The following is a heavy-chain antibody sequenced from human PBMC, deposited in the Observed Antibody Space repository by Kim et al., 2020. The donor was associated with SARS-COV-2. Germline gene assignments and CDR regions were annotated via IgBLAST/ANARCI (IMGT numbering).Heavy chain of an antibody. CDR3: ARAETRITIFGVVIILAFDI. D-gene: IGHD3-3*01. CDR2: IYYSGST. Sequence: SETLSLTCTVSGGSISSGGYYWSWIRQHPGKGLEWIGDIYYSGSTYYNPSLKSRVTISVDTSKNQFSLKLSSVTAADTAVYYCARAETRITIFGVVIILAFDIWGQGTMVTVSS. J-gene: IGHJ3*02. CDR1: GGSISSGGYY. V-gene: IGHV4-31*03.